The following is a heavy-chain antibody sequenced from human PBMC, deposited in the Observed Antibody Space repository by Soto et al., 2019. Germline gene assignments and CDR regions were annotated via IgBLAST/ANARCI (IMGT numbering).Heavy chain of an antibody. D-gene: IGHD3-10*01. J-gene: IGHJ6*01. V-gene: IGHV4-59*08. CDR1: GGSISSYY. CDR2: VHHSWGS. CDR3: ARQGFGPLHGLVDV. Sequence: QVQLQESGPGLVKPSETLSLSCTVSGGSISSYYWSWFRQSPGTRMEWIGYVHHSWGSSYNPSLQSRVAISLDTAKSQFSLKVTSVTATDTAVYYCARQGFGPLHGLVDVWGQGTTVTVYS.